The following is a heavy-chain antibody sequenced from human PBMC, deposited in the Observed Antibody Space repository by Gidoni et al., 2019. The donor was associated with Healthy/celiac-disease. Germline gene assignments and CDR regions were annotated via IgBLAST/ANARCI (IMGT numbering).Heavy chain of an antibody. J-gene: IGHJ4*02. Sequence: KSRVTISVDTSKNQFSLKLSSVTAADTAVYYCARFLGYCSSTSCPFDYWGQGTLVTVSS. D-gene: IGHD2-2*01. V-gene: IGHV4-34*01. CDR3: ARFLGYCSSTSCPFDY.